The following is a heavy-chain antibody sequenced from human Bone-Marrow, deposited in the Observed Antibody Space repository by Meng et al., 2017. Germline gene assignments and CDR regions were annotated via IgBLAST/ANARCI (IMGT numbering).Heavy chain of an antibody. CDR3: ARGANVGY. J-gene: IGHJ4*02. V-gene: IGHV3-7*04. D-gene: IGHD4/OR15-4a*01. CDR1: GFTFSSYW. CDR2: IKQDGSGK. Sequence: GESLKISCAASGFTFSSYWMSWVRQAPGKGLEWVANIKQDGSGKYYVDSVKGRFTISRDNAKNSLYLQMNSLRAEDTAVYYWARGANVGYWGQGTLVTVSS.